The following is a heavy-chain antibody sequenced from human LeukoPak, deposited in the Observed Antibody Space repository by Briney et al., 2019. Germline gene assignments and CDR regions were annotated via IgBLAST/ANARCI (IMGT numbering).Heavy chain of an antibody. CDR1: GYTFTGYY. V-gene: IGHV1-69*05. CDR3: ARGTEPDYFYSGSYSAAFDI. J-gene: IGHJ3*02. CDR2: IIPIFGTA. D-gene: IGHD3-10*01. Sequence: WASVKVSCKASGYTFTGYYMHWVRQAPGQGLEWMGGIIPIFGTANYAQKFQGRVTITTDESTSTAYMELSSLRSEDTAVYYCARGTEPDYFYSGSYSAAFDIWGQRTMVTVSS.